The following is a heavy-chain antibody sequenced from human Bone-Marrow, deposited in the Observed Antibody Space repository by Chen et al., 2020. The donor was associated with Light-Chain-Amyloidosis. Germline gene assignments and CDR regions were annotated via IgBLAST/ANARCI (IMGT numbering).Heavy chain of an antibody. Sequence: EVHLVESGGGLVKPGWSLRLSCAGSNFTFDVYTMNWVRLTPGKGLEWVSAISSSSRSTYYADSVRGRFTTSRDNADNSLTLHMDDLRVEDTGVYFCAKEMGIHNGAFDIWGRGTVVTVSS. J-gene: IGHJ3*02. V-gene: IGHV3-21*01. CDR1: NFTFDVYT. CDR2: ISSSSRST. D-gene: IGHD2-8*01. CDR3: AKEMGIHNGAFDI.